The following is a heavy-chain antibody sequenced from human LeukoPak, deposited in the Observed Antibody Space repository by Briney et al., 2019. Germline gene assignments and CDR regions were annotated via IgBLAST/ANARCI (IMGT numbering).Heavy chain of an antibody. J-gene: IGHJ6*02. CDR3: ARDYYLGAYGMDV. Sequence: SVKVSCKASGYTFTSYDINWVRQAPGQGLEWMGGIIPIFGTANYAQKFQGRVTITADEPTSTASMELSSLRFEDTAVYFCARDYYLGAYGMDVWGQGTTVTVSS. CDR1: GYTFTSYD. V-gene: IGHV1-69*13. D-gene: IGHD3-22*01. CDR2: IIPIFGTA.